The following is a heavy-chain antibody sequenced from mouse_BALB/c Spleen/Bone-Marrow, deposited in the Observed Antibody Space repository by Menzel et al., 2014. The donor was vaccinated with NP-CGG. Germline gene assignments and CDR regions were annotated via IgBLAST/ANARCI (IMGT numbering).Heavy chain of an antibody. V-gene: IGHV14-3*02. D-gene: IGHD2-4*01. J-gene: IGHJ1*01. CDR2: IDPANGNT. Sequence: EVKLVESGAELVKPGASVKLSCTASGFNIKDTYMHWVKQRPEQGLEWIGRIDPANGNTKYDPKFQGKATITADTSSNTAYLQLSSLTPEDTAVYYCATMITDWYFDVWGAGTTVTVSS. CDR1: GFNIKDTY. CDR3: ATMITDWYFDV.